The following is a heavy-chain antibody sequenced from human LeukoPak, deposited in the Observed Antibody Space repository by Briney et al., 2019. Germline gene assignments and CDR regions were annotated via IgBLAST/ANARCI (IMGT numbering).Heavy chain of an antibody. CDR2: INPSGGST. CDR1: GGTFTSYY. CDR3: AREPYCSGGSCYFDY. V-gene: IGHV1-46*01. D-gene: IGHD2-15*01. Sequence: ASVKVSCKASGGTFTSYYMHWVRQAPGQGLEWMGIINPSGGSTSYAQKFQGRVTMTRDTSTSTVYMELSSLRSEDTAVYYCAREPYCSGGSCYFDYWGQGTLVTVSS. J-gene: IGHJ4*02.